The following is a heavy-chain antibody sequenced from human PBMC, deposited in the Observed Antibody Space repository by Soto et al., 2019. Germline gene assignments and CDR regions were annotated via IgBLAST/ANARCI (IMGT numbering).Heavy chain of an antibody. Sequence: EVQLVESGGGLVQPGGSLRLSCAASGFTFSSYDMHWDRQATGSGLEWVSAIGTAGDTYYPGSVKGRFTISEENTKNSLHLQMIRLRAGDTAVYYCARVTSSGYYYLDLWGKRTTVAISS. CDR2: IGTAGDT. CDR1: GFTFSSYD. J-gene: IGHJ6*03. V-gene: IGHV3-13*01. D-gene: IGHD6-19*01. CDR3: ARVTSSGYYYLDL.